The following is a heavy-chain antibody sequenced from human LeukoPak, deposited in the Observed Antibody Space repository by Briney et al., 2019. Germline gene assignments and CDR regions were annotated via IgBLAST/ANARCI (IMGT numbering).Heavy chain of an antibody. J-gene: IGHJ3*02. CDR3: ARVQRGSGSLSI. CDR1: GGTFSSYA. Sequence: ASVKVSCKASGGTFSSYAISWVRQAPGQGLEWMGWISAYNGNTNYAQKLQGRVTMTTDTSTSTAYMELRSLRSDDTAVYYCARVQRGSGSLSIWGQGTMVTVSS. CDR2: ISAYNGNT. V-gene: IGHV1-18*01. D-gene: IGHD1-26*01.